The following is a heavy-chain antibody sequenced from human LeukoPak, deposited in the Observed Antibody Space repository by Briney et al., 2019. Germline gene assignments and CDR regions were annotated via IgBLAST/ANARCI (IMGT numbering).Heavy chain of an antibody. CDR1: GGSFSGYY. Sequence: NPSETLSLTCAVYGGSFSGYYWSWIRQPPGKGLEWIGEINHSGSTNYNPSLKSRVTISVDTSKNQFSLKLSSVTAADTAVYYCARGGRTSRRNIVVVPAAMLDFDYWGQGTLVTVSS. CDR3: ARGGRTSRRNIVVVPAAMLDFDY. J-gene: IGHJ4*02. CDR2: INHSGST. D-gene: IGHD2-2*01. V-gene: IGHV4-34*01.